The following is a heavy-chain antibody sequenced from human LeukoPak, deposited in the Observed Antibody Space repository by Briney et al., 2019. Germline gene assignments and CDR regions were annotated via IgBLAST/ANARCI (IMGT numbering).Heavy chain of an antibody. V-gene: IGHV3-23*01. Sequence: GGSLRLSCAASGFTFSSYGMSWVRQAPGKGLEWVSAISGSGGSTYYADSVKGRFTISRDNSKNTLYLQMNSLRAEDTAVYYCARDQVLYYYDSSGGAFDIWGQGTMVTVSS. CDR1: GFTFSSYG. J-gene: IGHJ3*02. CDR2: ISGSGGST. D-gene: IGHD3-22*01. CDR3: ARDQVLYYYDSSGGAFDI.